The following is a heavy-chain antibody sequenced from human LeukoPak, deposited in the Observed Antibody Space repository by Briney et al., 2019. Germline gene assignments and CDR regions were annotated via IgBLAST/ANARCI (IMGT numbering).Heavy chain of an antibody. J-gene: IGHJ6*03. D-gene: IGHD3-10*01. CDR2: ISGSGDTT. Sequence: GGSLRLSCAASGFTFRSYGMSWVRHAPGKGLEWVSAISGSGDTTYYADSVKGRFTISRGNSKNTLYLQMNSLRVEDTAVYYCAKDGGYYGSGIYSSNFMVVWGKGTTVTISS. CDR3: AKDGGYYGSGIYSSNFMVV. V-gene: IGHV3-23*01. CDR1: GFTFRSYG.